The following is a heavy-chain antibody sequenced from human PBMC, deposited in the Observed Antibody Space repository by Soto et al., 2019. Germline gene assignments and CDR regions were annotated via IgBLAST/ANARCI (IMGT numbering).Heavy chain of an antibody. CDR1: GFRFSSSG. CDR2: IIYDGSKK. D-gene: IGHD2-21*02. V-gene: IGHV3-30*18. J-gene: IGHJ6*02. CDR3: AKDLHDFASFFFYGMDV. Sequence: GGSLRLSCAASGFRFSSSGMHWVRQAPGKGLEWVAVIIYDGSKKEYADSVKGRFTVSRDNSKDTVYLQMNNLRPEDTGVYYCAKDLHDFASFFFYGMDVWGQGTSVAVSS.